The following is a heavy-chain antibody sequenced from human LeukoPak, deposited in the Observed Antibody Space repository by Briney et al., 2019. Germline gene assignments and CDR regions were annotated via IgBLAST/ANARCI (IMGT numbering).Heavy chain of an antibody. Sequence: GGSLRLSCAASGFTFSNYWMSWVRQAPGKGLEWVANIKQDGSEKYYVDSVKGRFTISIDNSKNTLYLQMNSLRAEDTAVYYCARRAGAYTHPYDYWGQGTLVTVSS. CDR2: IKQDGSEK. CDR3: ARRAGAYTHPYDY. V-gene: IGHV3-7*03. J-gene: IGHJ4*02. CDR1: GFTFSNYW. D-gene: IGHD3-16*01.